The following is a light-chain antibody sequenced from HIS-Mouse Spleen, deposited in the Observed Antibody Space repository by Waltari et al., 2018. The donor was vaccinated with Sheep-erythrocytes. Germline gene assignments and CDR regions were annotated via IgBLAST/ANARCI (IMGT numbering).Light chain of an antibody. Sequence: DIVMTQSPLSLPVTPGEPASISCRSSQSLLHSNGYNYLDWYLQKPGQSPQLLSYLGSNRASGVPDRFSGSGAGRDFTLKISRVEAEDVGVYYCMQALQSPWTFGQGTKGEIK. CDR1: QSLLHSNGYNY. V-gene: IGKV2-28*01. CDR3: MQALQSPWT. CDR2: LGS. J-gene: IGKJ1*01.